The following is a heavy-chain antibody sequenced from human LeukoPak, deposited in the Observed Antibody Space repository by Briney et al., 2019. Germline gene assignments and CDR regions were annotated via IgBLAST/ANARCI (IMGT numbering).Heavy chain of an antibody. J-gene: IGHJ5*02. CDR2: IYYSGST. CDR3: ARVVVVPANWFDP. CDR1: GGSISSGGYY. V-gene: IGHV4-31*03. D-gene: IGHD2-2*01. Sequence: SETLSLTCTVSGGSISSGGYYWRWLRQHPGTGLEWIGYIYYSGSTYYNPSLKSRVTISVDTSKNQFSLKLSSVTAADTAVYYCARVVVVPANWFDPWGQGTLVTVSS.